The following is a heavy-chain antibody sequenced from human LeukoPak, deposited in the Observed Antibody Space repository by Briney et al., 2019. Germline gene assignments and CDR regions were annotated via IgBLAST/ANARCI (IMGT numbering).Heavy chain of an antibody. CDR2: IYTSGST. V-gene: IGHV4-4*07. J-gene: IGHJ6*02. CDR3: ARGPCSSTSCYTPTFLELDYYYYGMDV. Sequence: SETLSLTCTVSGGSISSYYWSWIRQPAGKGLEWIGRIYTSGSTNYNPSLKSRVTMSVDTSKSQFSLKLGSVTAADTAVYYCARGPCSSTSCYTPTFLELDYYYYGMDVWGQGTTVTVSS. CDR1: GGSISSYY. D-gene: IGHD2-2*02.